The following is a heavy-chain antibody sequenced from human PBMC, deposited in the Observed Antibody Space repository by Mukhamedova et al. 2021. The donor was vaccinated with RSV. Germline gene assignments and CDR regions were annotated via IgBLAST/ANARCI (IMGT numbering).Heavy chain of an antibody. CDR3: ARGADLSFSLDY. Sequence: AGKGLEWIGRIYPGRDTNYNPSLKGRVTISVDTSNNQFSLNLSSVTAADTAVYYCARGADLSFSLDYWGQGALVTVSS. D-gene: IGHD3-3*02. V-gene: IGHV4-61*02. J-gene: IGHJ4*02. CDR2: IYPGRDT.